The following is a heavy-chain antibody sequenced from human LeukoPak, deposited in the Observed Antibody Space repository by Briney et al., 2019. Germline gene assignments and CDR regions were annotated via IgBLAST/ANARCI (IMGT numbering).Heavy chain of an antibody. D-gene: IGHD6-13*01. J-gene: IGHJ4*02. Sequence: GGSLRPSCGASGFTFSSYWMSWVRQAPGKGLEWVANIKQDGSEKYYVDSVKGRFTISRDNAKNSLYLQMNSLRAEDTAVYYCASHRDSSSWYGVFDYWGQGTLVTVSS. CDR3: ASHRDSSSWYGVFDY. CDR2: IKQDGSEK. CDR1: GFTFSSYW. V-gene: IGHV3-7*01.